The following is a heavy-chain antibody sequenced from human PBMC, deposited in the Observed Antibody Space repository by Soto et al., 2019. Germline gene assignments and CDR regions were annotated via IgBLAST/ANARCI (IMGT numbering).Heavy chain of an antibody. D-gene: IGHD2-2*01. CDR1: GGSISSDDYS. Sequence: SETLSLTCTVSGGSISSDDYSWSWIRQPPGKGLEWIGYIYYSGSTYYNFSLKSRLSISVDTSKSQFSLKLTSVTAADTAVYDCARVTVRCSSAICPPHSYDGFDVWGQGTTVTVSS. V-gene: IGHV4-30-4*01. CDR3: ARVTVRCSSAICPPHSYDGFDV. J-gene: IGHJ6*02. CDR2: IYYSGST.